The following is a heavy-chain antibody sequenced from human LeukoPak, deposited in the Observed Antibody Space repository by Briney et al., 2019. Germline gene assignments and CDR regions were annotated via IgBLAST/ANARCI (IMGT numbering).Heavy chain of an antibody. D-gene: IGHD3-22*01. Sequence: SETLSLTCAVYGGSFSGYYWGWIRQPPGKGLEWIGEINHSGSTNYNPSLKSRVTISVDTSKNQFSLKLSSVTAADTAVYYCARTRRGSSGYYDYWGQGTLVTVSS. J-gene: IGHJ4*02. CDR1: GGSFSGYY. CDR2: INHSGST. CDR3: ARTRRGSSGYYDY. V-gene: IGHV4-34*01.